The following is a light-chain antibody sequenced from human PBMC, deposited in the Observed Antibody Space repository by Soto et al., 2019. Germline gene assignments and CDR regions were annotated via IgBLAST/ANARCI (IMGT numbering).Light chain of an antibody. CDR3: QQRANWPIT. J-gene: IGKJ5*01. CDR1: ESVSSY. Sequence: EIVLTQSPATLSLSPGERATLSYRASESVSSYLIWYQQKPGQAPRLLISDASTRAAGIPTRFSGSGSGTDFSLTISSLEPEAFAVYYCQQRANWPITFGQGTRLEIK. CDR2: DAS. V-gene: IGKV3-11*01.